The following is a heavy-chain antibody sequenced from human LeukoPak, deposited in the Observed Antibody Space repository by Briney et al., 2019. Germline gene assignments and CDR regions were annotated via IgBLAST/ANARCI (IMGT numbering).Heavy chain of an antibody. CDR3: AKDFLRNMVLGFEY. D-gene: IGHD3-10*01. J-gene: IGHJ4*02. Sequence: GGSLRLSCGASGLTVSSYAMSWVRQAPGKGLEWVSTIIGTAGNTYYADSVKGRFTISRDNSKNTLYLQMNSLRAEDTAIYYCAKDFLRNMVLGFEYWGQGTLVTVSS. CDR1: GLTVSSYA. V-gene: IGHV3-23*01. CDR2: IIGTAGNT.